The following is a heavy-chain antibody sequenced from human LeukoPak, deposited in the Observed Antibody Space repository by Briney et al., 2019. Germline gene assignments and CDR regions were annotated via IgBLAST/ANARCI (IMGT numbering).Heavy chain of an antibody. V-gene: IGHV1-2*02. CDR2: INPSDGDT. CDR3: AGANFLYCSSSTCLFDY. Sequence: ASVKVSCKASGYTFTDYYMHWVRQAPGQGFEWMGWINPSDGDTNYAQKFQGRVTMTRDTSISTAHMEVGRLRSDDTAVYYCAGANFLYCSSSTCLFDYWGQGTLVTVSS. CDR1: GYTFTDYY. J-gene: IGHJ4*02. D-gene: IGHD2-2*01.